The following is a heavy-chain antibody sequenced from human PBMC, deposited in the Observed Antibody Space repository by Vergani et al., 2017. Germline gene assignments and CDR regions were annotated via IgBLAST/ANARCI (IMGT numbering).Heavy chain of an antibody. Sequence: QVQLQESGPGLVKPSQTLSLTCTVSGGSISSGGYYWSWIRQHPGKGLEWIGRIYTSGSTNYNPSLKSRVTMSVDTSKNQFSLKLSSVTAADTAVYYCARDSSGYYGFDYWGQGTLVTVSS. D-gene: IGHD3-22*01. J-gene: IGHJ4*02. CDR1: GGSISSGGYY. CDR3: ARDSSGYYGFDY. V-gene: IGHV4-61*02. CDR2: IYTSGST.